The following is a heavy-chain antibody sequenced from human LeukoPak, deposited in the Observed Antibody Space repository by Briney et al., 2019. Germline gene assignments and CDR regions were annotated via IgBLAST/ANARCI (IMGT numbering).Heavy chain of an antibody. Sequence: ASVKVSCKASGYTFTDYYMHWVRQAPGQGFEWMGWINPNDGDTNYAQKFQGRVTTTRDTSISTAHMEVSRLRSDDTAVYYCARANFLYCSSSTCLFDYWGQGTLVTVSS. D-gene: IGHD2-2*01. J-gene: IGHJ4*02. CDR2: INPNDGDT. V-gene: IGHV1-2*02. CDR1: GYTFTDYY. CDR3: ARANFLYCSSSTCLFDY.